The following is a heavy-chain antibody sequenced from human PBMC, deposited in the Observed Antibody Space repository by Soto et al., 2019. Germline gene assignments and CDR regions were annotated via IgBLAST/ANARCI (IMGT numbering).Heavy chain of an antibody. J-gene: IGHJ4*02. V-gene: IGHV1-18*01. CDR3: GRGGVFFGGVVAAPNDFDY. CDR2: ISAYNGNT. D-gene: IGHD2-15*01. CDR1: GYTFTSYC. Sequence: ASVKVSCKASGYTFTSYCISWVRQAPGQGLEWMGWISAYNGNTNYAQKLQGRVTMTTDTSTSTAYMELRSLRSDDTAVYYCGRGGVFFGGVVAAPNDFDYRGRGTLVTVSS.